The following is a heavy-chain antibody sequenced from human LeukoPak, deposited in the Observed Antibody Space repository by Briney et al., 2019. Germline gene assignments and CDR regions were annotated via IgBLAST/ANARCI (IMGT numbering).Heavy chain of an antibody. J-gene: IGHJ3*02. Sequence: PGGSLRLSCAASGFTFSSYGMHWVRQAPGKGLEWVAVISYDGSNKYYADSVKGRFTISRDNAKNSLYLQMNSLRAEDTAVYYCARDLLRSDAFDIWGQGTMVTVSS. CDR2: ISYDGSNK. CDR1: GFTFSSYG. CDR3: ARDLLRSDAFDI. D-gene: IGHD3-3*01. V-gene: IGHV3-30*03.